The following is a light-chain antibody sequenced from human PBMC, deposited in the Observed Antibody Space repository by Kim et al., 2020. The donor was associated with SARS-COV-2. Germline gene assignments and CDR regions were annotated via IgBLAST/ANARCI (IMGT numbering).Light chain of an antibody. V-gene: IGLV8-61*01. CDR3: VLYMGGGIWV. J-gene: IGLJ3*02. CDR2: STN. Sequence: GRTVTLTCGVSSGSVSTSYYTSWYQQTPDQAPRTLIYSTNTRSSGVSDRFSGSILGNKAALTITGAQADDESDYYCVLYMGGGIWVFGGGTQLTVL. CDR1: SGSVSTSYY.